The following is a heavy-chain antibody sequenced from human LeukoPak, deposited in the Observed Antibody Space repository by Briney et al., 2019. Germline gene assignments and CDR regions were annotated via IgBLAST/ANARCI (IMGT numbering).Heavy chain of an antibody. V-gene: IGHV3-21*01. CDR1: RFTFSSYS. D-gene: IGHD6-6*01. CDR3: ARVLQLVNYMDV. Sequence: PGGSLRLSCAASRFTFSSYSMNWVRQAPGKGLEWVSSISSSGSYIYYADSVKGRFTISRDNAKNSLYLQMNSLRAEDTAVYYCARVLQLVNYMDVWGKGTAVTVSS. CDR2: ISSSGSYI. J-gene: IGHJ6*03.